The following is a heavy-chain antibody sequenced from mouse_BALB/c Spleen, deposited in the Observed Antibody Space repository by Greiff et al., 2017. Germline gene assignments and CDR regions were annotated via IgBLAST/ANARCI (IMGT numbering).Heavy chain of an antibody. CDR1: GFTFSSYG. Sequence: EVQLVESGGDLVKPGGSLKLSCAASGFTFSSYGMSWVRQTPDKRLEWVATISSGGSYTYYPDSVKGRFTISRDNAKNTLYLQMSSLKSEDTAMYYCARQGRSTWYFDVWGAGTTVTVAS. V-gene: IGHV5-6*01. D-gene: IGHD5-1*01. CDR3: ARQGRSTWYFDV. J-gene: IGHJ1*01. CDR2: ISSGGSYT.